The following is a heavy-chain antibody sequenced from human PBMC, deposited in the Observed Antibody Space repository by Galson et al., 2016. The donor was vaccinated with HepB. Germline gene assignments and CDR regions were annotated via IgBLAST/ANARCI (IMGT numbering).Heavy chain of an antibody. CDR3: AQPAYHSGSGAEYYLDN. J-gene: IGHJ4*02. CDR2: IYWDDDK. CDR1: GFSLRSNGLG. D-gene: IGHD3-10*01. Sequence: PALVKPTQTLTLTCTFSGFSLRSNGLGVAWIRRAPGKALEWLALIYWDDDKRYRPSLSSRLALTADTSKNQVVLTMTNMDPVDTGTYYCAQPAYHSGSGAEYYLDNWGQGTLVTVSS. V-gene: IGHV2-5*02.